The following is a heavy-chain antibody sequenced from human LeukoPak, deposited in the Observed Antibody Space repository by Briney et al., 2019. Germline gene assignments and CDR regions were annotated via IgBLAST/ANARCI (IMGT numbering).Heavy chain of an antibody. D-gene: IGHD6-13*01. V-gene: IGHV4-30-4*01. J-gene: IGHJ4*02. CDR1: GGSISSGDYY. CDR2: IYYSGST. CDR3: ARDMGAAAAPGLDY. Sequence: PSETLSLTCTVSGGSISSGDYYWSWIRQPPGKGLEWIGYIYYSGSTYYNPSLKSRVTISVDTSKNQFSLKLSSETAADTAVYYCARDMGAAAAPGLDYWGQGTLVTVSS.